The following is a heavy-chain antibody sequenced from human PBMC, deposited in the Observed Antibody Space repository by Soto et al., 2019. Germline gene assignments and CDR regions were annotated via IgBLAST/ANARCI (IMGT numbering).Heavy chain of an antibody. CDR3: ARGDTYYVNWYFDY. CDR1: GFTFTNYY. CDR2: ISAYRGNT. D-gene: IGHD1-1*01. J-gene: IGHJ4*02. Sequence: QVQLVQSGAEVKKPGASVKVSCKTSGFTFTNYYINWVRQAPGQGLEVMGWISAYRGNTNYAQNLQGMVTMTTDPSASTAYLELRSLRSDDTAVYFCARGDTYYVNWYFDYWGQGTLVTVSS. V-gene: IGHV1-18*01.